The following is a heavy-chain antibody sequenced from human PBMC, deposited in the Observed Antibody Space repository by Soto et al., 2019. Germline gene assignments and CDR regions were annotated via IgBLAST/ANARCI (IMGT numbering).Heavy chain of an antibody. V-gene: IGHV3-23*01. J-gene: IGHJ6*01. CDR3: AKDQAMDNYYYYGMDV. CDR2: ISGSGGST. D-gene: IGHD5-18*01. Sequence: PWGSLGLSCATSGFTFSSYAMSWVRQAPGKGLEWVSAISGSGGSTYYADSVKGRFTISRDNSKNTLYLQMNSLRAEDTAVYYCAKDQAMDNYYYYGMDVWGQGTTVTVSS. CDR1: GFTFSSYA.